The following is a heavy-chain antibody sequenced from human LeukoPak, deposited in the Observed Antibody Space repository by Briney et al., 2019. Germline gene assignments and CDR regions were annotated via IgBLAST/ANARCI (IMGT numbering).Heavy chain of an antibody. V-gene: IGHV4-39*07. Sequence: SETLSLTCTVSGGSISSSSYYWGWIRQPPGKGLEWIGSIYYSGSTYYNPSLKSRVTISVDTSKNQFSLKLSSVTAADTAVYYCAREDIVVVPAAIRPAIHYMDVWGKGTTVTVSS. D-gene: IGHD2-2*02. CDR1: GGSISSSSYY. CDR2: IYYSGST. CDR3: AREDIVVVPAAIRPAIHYMDV. J-gene: IGHJ6*03.